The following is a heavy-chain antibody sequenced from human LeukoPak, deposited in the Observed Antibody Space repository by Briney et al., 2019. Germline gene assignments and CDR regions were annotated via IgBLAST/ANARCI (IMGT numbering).Heavy chain of an antibody. V-gene: IGHV4-4*07. Sequence: SETLSLTCTVSGGSISSHYWSCIRQPAGKGLEWIGRIYTSGSTNYNPSLKSRVTMSVNTSKNQFSLKLSSVTAADTAVYYCARDINWNDRDPNWFDPWGQGTLVNVSS. D-gene: IGHD1-1*01. J-gene: IGHJ5*02. CDR2: IYTSGST. CDR3: ARDINWNDRDPNWFDP. CDR1: GGSISSHY.